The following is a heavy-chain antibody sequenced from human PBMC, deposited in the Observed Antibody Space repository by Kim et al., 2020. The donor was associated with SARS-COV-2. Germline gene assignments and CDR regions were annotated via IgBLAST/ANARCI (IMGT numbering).Heavy chain of an antibody. CDR3: ARLNNRYYYGSGLPAGMDV. Sequence: SETLSLTCTVSGGSISSYYWSWIRQPPGKGLEWIGYIYYSGSTNYNPSLKSRVTISVDTSKNQFSLKLSSVTAADTAVYYCARLNNRYYYGSGLPAGMDVWGQGTTVTVSS. CDR1: GGSISSYY. V-gene: IGHV4-59*13. J-gene: IGHJ6*02. D-gene: IGHD3-10*01. CDR2: IYYSGST.